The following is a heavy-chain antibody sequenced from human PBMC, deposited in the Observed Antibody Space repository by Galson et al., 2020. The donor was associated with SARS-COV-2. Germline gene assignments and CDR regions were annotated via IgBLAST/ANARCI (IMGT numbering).Heavy chain of an antibody. V-gene: IGHV4-38-2*01. D-gene: IGHD2-15*01. CDR3: ARQDFGWDPPEY. CDR1: GYSVSCGYY. Sequence: SETLSLTCSLSGYSVSCGYYGGWIRQPPGEGLGGNGSLFLNRSPYYNPSLKSPLNISVDTSKNHISLWLSSVTAADTAVYYCARQDFGWDPPEYWGQGTLVTVSS. CDR2: LFLNRSP. J-gene: IGHJ4*02.